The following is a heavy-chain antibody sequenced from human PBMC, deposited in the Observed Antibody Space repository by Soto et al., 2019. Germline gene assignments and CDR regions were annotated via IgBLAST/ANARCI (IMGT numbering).Heavy chain of an antibody. CDR1: GGSISSYY. D-gene: IGHD3-3*01. CDR3: ARHDKITIFGVVHPAKSYYYYMDV. CDR2: IYYSGST. J-gene: IGHJ6*03. V-gene: IGHV4-59*08. Sequence: PSETLSLTCTVSGGSISSYYWSWIRQPPGKGLEWIGYIYYSGSTNYNPSLKSRVTISVDTSKNQFSLKLSSVTAADTAVYYCARHDKITIFGVVHPAKSYYYYMDVWGKGTTVTVSS.